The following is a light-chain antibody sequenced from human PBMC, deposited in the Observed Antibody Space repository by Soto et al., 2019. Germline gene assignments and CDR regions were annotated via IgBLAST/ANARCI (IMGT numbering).Light chain of an antibody. CDR1: RSIGSN. V-gene: IGKV3-15*01. CDR3: QQYNNWPIT. CDR2: GAS. Sequence: EIVLTQSPATLSLSPGERATLSCRASRSIGSNLAWYQQKPGQSPRLLIYGASTRATGLPARFSGSGSGTEFTLTISSLQSEDFALYYCQQYNNWPITFGQGTRLEN. J-gene: IGKJ5*01.